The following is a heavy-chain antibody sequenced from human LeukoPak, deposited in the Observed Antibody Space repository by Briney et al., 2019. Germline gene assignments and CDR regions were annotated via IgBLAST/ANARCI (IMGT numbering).Heavy chain of an antibody. Sequence: SETLSLTCTVSGGSISSYYWSWIRQPAGKGLEWIGRIYTSGSTNYNPSLKSRLTMSLGPSNNQFSLKLSSVTAPDTAVYYCARDLRYGDYGYWGQGNLVTVSS. CDR1: GGSISSYY. V-gene: IGHV4-4*07. J-gene: IGHJ4*02. D-gene: IGHD4-17*01. CDR3: ARDLRYGDYGY. CDR2: IYTSGST.